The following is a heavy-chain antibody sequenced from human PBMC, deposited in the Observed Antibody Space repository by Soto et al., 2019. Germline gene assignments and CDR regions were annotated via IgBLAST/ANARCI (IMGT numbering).Heavy chain of an antibody. D-gene: IGHD6-13*01. CDR2: INPNSGGT. V-gene: IGHV1-2*02. CDR3: AREGSSWTYYGIDV. Sequence: ASVKVSCKASGYTFTGYYMHWVRQAPGQGLEWMGWINPNSGGTNYAQKFQGRVTMTRDTSISTAYMELSRLRSDDTAVYYCAREGSSWTYYGIDVWGQGTTVTVSS. CDR1: GYTFTGYY. J-gene: IGHJ6*02.